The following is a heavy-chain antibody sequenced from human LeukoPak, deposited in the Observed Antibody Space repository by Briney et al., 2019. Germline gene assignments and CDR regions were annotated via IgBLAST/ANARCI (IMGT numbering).Heavy chain of an antibody. J-gene: IGHJ4*02. CDR1: GFTFTDSA. Sequence: SVKVSCKASGFTFTDSAAQWVRQARGQRLEWIGWIVVGSGNTNYAQKSQERVTITRDMSTSTAYMELSSLRSEDTAVYYCAADPFFTVWGQGTLVTVSS. CDR3: AADPFFTV. V-gene: IGHV1-58*01. CDR2: IVVGSGNT.